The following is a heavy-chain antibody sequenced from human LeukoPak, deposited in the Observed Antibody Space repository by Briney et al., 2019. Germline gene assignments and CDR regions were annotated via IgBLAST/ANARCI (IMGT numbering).Heavy chain of an antibody. V-gene: IGHV3-23*01. J-gene: IGHJ4*02. CDR1: GFTFNIYA. Sequence: GGSLRLSCAASGFTFNIYAMSWVRQAPRKGLEWVSSISSKSDYTFYAGSVKGRFTISRDNSRNTLYLQMNSLRAEDTAIYYCAKDRPNYYESNGHYYRRDGDCWGQGTLVTVSS. CDR3: AKDRPNYYESNGHYYRRDGDC. CDR2: ISSKSDYT. D-gene: IGHD3-22*01.